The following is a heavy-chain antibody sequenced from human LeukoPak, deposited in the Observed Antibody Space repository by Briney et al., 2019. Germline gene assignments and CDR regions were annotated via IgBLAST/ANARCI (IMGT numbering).Heavy chain of an antibody. CDR1: GGSFSGYY. D-gene: IGHD5-18*01. CDR3: ARQLWDRPFDY. J-gene: IGHJ4*02. Sequence: SETLSLTCAVHGGSFSGYYWSWIRQPPGKGLEWIGEINHSGSTNYNPSLKSRVTISVDTSKNQFSLKLSSVTAADTAVYYCARQLWDRPFDYWGQGTLVTVSS. CDR2: INHSGST. V-gene: IGHV4-34*01.